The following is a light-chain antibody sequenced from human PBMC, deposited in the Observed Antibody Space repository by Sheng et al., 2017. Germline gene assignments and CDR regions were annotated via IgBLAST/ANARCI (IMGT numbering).Light chain of an antibody. V-gene: IGLV2-14*03. CDR3: SSYKTNSCL. CDR1: RSDVGGYNY. CDR2: DVT. Sequence: QSALTQPASVSGSAGQSITISCTGTRSDVGGYNYVSWYQQYPGKGPKLMIYDVTDRPSGVSNRFSGSKSGDTASLTIAGLQAEDEADYYCSSYKTNSCLFGTGTKVTVL. J-gene: IGLJ1*01.